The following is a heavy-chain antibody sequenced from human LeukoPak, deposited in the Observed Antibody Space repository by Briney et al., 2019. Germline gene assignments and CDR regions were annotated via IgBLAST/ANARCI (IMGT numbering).Heavy chain of an antibody. V-gene: IGHV4-31*03. CDR2: IYYSGST. CDR1: GGSISSGGYY. D-gene: IGHD1-1*01. CDR3: ARYARSLEYFDY. Sequence: SQTLSLTCTVSGGSISSGGYYWSWIRQHPGKGLEWIGYIYYSGSTYYNPSLKSRVTISVDTSKNQFSLKLSSVTAADTAVYYCARYARSLEYFDYWGQGTLVTVSS. J-gene: IGHJ4*02.